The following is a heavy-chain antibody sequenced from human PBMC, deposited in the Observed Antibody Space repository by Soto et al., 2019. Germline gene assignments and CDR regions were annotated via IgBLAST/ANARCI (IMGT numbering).Heavy chain of an antibody. V-gene: IGHV4-31*03. CDR2: IYYSGST. Sequence: SETLSLTCTVSGGSISSGGYYWSWIRQHPGKGLEWIGYIYYSGSTYYNPSLKSRVTISVDTSKNQFSLKLSSVTAADTAVYYCARVPRYFDWLLDLTGGNLFDPCGQGTLVTVSS. CDR1: GGSISSGGYY. J-gene: IGHJ5*02. D-gene: IGHD3-9*01. CDR3: ARVPRYFDWLLDLTGGNLFDP.